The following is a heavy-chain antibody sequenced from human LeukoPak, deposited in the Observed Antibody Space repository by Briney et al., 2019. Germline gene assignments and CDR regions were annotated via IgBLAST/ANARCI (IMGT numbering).Heavy chain of an antibody. J-gene: IGHJ4*02. CDR3: ARLEVAATFDY. CDR2: IYYSGST. CDR1: GVSISSSRYY. D-gene: IGHD6-19*01. Sequence: RSSETLSLTCTVSGVSISSSRYYWGWIRQPPGKGLEWIGSIYYSGSTYYNPSLKSRVTISVDTSKNQFSLKLSSVTAADTAVYYCARLEVAATFDYWGQGTLVTVSS. V-gene: IGHV4-39*01.